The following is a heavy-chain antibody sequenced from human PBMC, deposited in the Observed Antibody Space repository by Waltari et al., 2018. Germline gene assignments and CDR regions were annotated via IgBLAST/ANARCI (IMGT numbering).Heavy chain of an antibody. CDR1: GGTFSSYA. J-gene: IGHJ2*01. V-gene: IGHV1-69*04. Sequence: QVQLVQSGAEVKKPRSSVKVSCKASGGTFSSYAISWVRQAPGQGLEWMGGIIPILGIANYAQKFQGRVTITADESTSTAYMELSSLRSEDTAVYYCARHIVVVIATDWYFDLWGRGTLVTVSS. CDR2: IIPILGIA. D-gene: IGHD2-21*01. CDR3: ARHIVVVIATDWYFDL.